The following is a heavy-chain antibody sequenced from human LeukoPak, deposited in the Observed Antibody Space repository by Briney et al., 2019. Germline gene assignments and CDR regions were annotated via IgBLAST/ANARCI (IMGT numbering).Heavy chain of an antibody. CDR2: IFPGDSDT. CDR1: GSIFTSYW. J-gene: IGHJ4*02. Sequence: GASLQISCKGSGSIFTSYWIGGGGRGPGKGRGWRGIIFPGDSDTRYSPSFQGQVTISADKSISTAYLQWSSLKASDTAMYYCARVAGVVIDHWGQGTLVTVSS. CDR3: ARVAGVVIDH. V-gene: IGHV5-51*01. D-gene: IGHD3-3*01.